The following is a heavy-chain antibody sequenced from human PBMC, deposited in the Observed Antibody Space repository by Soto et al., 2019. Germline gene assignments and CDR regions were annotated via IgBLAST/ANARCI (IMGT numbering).Heavy chain of an antibody. CDR2: INHNGST. CDR1: GGSFSNYY. Sequence: SLTCAIYGGSFSNYYWNWIRQPPGKGLEWMGKINHNGSTNYSPSLKSRLTISVDTSKNQFSLKLISVTAADTAVYFCGSHPLNWSDADSWGQGVLVTVSS. D-gene: IGHD1-1*01. V-gene: IGHV4-34*01. J-gene: IGHJ4*02. CDR3: GSHPLNWSDADS.